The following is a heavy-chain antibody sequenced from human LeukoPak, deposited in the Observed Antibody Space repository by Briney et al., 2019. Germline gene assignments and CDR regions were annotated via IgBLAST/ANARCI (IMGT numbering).Heavy chain of an antibody. CDR1: GFTFGDYA. CDR2: VSGSGGST. V-gene: IGHV3-23*01. J-gene: IGHJ4*02. D-gene: IGHD1-26*01. CDR3: AKDSHSGTYFDS. Sequence: PGGSLRLSCAASGFTFGDYAMHWVRQAPGKGLECVSAVSGSGGSTYYADSVKGRFTISRDNSKSTLFLQMNSLRAEDTAVYYCAKDSHSGTYFDSWGRGTLVTVSS.